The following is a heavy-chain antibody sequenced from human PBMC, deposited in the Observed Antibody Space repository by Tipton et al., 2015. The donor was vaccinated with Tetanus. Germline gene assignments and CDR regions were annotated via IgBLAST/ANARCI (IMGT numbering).Heavy chain of an antibody. CDR1: GGSLSSGTYY. J-gene: IGHJ5*02. V-gene: IGHV4-39*01. D-gene: IGHD2-21*01. CDR3: ARSVDNWFDP. CDR2: IYYNGNT. Sequence: TLSLTCTVSGGSLSSGTYYWDWIRQPPGKGLEWIGNIYYNGNTLQNPSLKSRVTLSLDKSKNQFSLKLRSVTAADTAVYYCARSVDNWFDPWGQGTLVTVSS.